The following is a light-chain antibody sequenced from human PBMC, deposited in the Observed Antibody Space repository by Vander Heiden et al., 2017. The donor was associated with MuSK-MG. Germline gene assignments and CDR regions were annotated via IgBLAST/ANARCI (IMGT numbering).Light chain of an antibody. J-gene: IGKJ1*01. V-gene: IGKV1-39*01. CDR3: QQRDNIPWT. CDR2: AVS. CDR1: QSVNTY. Sequence: DIQVTQSPLSLSASIEDTTTLTCRTSQSVNTYFNWYQQRPGKAPQLLIYAVSSLQAGVPSRFSGRGSGADFTLTISGLQPEDVATYFCQQRDNIPWTFGGRTKVEVK.